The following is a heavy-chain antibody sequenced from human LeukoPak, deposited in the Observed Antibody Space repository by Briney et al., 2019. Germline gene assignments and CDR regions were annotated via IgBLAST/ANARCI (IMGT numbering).Heavy chain of an antibody. V-gene: IGHV3-21*04. J-gene: IGHJ3*02. Sequence: GGSLRLSCAASGFTFSSYSMYWVRQAPGKGLEWVSSISSGSSYIYHADSVKGRFTISRDNAKNSLYLQMSSLRAEDTAVYFCARLILWETSNAFDIWGQGTMVTVSS. CDR2: ISSGSSYI. CDR3: ARLILWETSNAFDI. D-gene: IGHD1-26*01. CDR1: GFTFSSYS.